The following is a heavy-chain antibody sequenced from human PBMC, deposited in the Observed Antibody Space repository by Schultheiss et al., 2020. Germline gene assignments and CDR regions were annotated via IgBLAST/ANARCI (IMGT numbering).Heavy chain of an antibody. CDR3: ARERLHIVATMVPDY. CDR2: ISSSSSYI. Sequence: WGSLRLSCAASGFTFSSYSMNWVRQAPGKGLEWVSSISSSSSYIYYADSVKGRFTISRDNDKNSLYLQMNSLRAEDTAVYYCARERLHIVATMVPDYWGQGTLVTVSS. V-gene: IGHV3-21*01. J-gene: IGHJ4*02. D-gene: IGHD5-12*01. CDR1: GFTFSSYS.